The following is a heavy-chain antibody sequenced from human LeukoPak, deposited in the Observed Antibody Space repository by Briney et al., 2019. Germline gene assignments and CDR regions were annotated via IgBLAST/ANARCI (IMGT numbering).Heavy chain of an antibody. Sequence: PSETLSLTCTVSGGSITTGSFYWTRIRQPAGEALEWIGRIYSSGSTNYNPSLKSRVTISVDTSKNQFSLNLSSVTAADTAVYYCTRDRVSSGWYGLQDYWGQGILVTVSS. CDR3: TRDRVSSGWYGLQDY. V-gene: IGHV4-61*02. J-gene: IGHJ4*02. CDR2: IYSSGST. D-gene: IGHD6-19*01. CDR1: GGSITTGSFY.